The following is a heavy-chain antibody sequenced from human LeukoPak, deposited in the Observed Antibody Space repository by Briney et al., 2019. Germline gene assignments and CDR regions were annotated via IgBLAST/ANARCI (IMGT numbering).Heavy chain of an antibody. V-gene: IGHV4-39*01. D-gene: IGHD4-17*01. CDR1: GGSISSSSYY. J-gene: IGHJ3*02. Sequence: SETLSLTCTVSGGSISSSSYYWGWIRQPPGKVLESIGSIYYSGSTYYNPSLKSRVTISVDTSKNQFSLKLSSVTAADTAVYYCARHFDTVTRSPFDIWGQGTMVTVSS. CDR2: IYYSGST. CDR3: ARHFDTVTRSPFDI.